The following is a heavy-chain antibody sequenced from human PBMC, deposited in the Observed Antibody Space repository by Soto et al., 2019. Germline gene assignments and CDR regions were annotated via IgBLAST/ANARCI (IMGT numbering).Heavy chain of an antibody. D-gene: IGHD5-18*01. Sequence: QVRLQESGPGLVKPSETLSLTCTVSGGSVSSGSYYWSWIRQPPGKGLEWIGYIYYSGSTNYNPSLKSRVTISVDTSKNQFSLKLSSVTAADTAVYYCASAYLQQIDYWGQGTLVTVSS. CDR3: ASAYLQQIDY. CDR2: IYYSGST. V-gene: IGHV4-61*01. J-gene: IGHJ4*02. CDR1: GGSVSSGSYY.